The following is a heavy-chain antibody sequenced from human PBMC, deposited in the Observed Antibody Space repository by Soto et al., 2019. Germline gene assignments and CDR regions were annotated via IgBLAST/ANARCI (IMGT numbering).Heavy chain of an antibody. CDR1: GFTFSSYW. J-gene: IGHJ5*02. CDR2: INGDGSST. Sequence: EVQLVESGGGLVQPGGSLRLSCAASGFTFSSYWMHWVRQAPGKGLVWVSRINGDGSSTTYADSVKGRFTISRDHAENPLYLQMNSLRAEDTAVYHCATVGPGSYNSFDPWGQGTLVTVSS. D-gene: IGHD1-26*01. CDR3: ATVGPGSYNSFDP. V-gene: IGHV3-74*01.